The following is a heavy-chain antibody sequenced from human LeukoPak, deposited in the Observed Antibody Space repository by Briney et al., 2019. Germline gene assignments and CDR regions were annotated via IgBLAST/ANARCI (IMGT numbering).Heavy chain of an antibody. Sequence: GGSLRLSCAASGFTFSSYAMSWVRQAPGKGLEWVSAISGSGGSTYYADSVKGRFTISRDNSKNTLYLQMNSLRADDTAVYYCAKYPYDILTGYYGGMDVWGQGTTVTVSS. CDR3: AKYPYDILTGYYGGMDV. CDR2: ISGSGGST. D-gene: IGHD3-9*01. V-gene: IGHV3-23*01. J-gene: IGHJ6*02. CDR1: GFTFSSYA.